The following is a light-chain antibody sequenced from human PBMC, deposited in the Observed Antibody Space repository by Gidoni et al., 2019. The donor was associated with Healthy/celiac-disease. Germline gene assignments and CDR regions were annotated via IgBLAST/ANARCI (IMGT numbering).Light chain of an antibody. CDR3: QQYNNWPPKYT. Sequence: EIVMTHPPATLSVSPGERATLSCRASQSVSSNLAWYQQKPGQAPRLLIYGASTRATGIPARFSGSGSGTEFTLTISSLQPEDFAVYYCQQYNNWPPKYTFGQGTKLEIK. CDR1: QSVSSN. J-gene: IGKJ2*01. V-gene: IGKV3-15*01. CDR2: GAS.